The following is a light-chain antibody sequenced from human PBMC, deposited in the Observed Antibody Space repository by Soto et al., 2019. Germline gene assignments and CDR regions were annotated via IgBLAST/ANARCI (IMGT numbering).Light chain of an antibody. CDR2: GAS. Sequence: EIVMPNSPATLSVAPVSTSTLSVMSSQYVSNKVALYQQKPGQAPRLLILGASTRATGVPARFSGSGSGTEFTLSISSLQSEDFAVYYCKQYKEWPPFTCGKGQQREIK. CDR1: QYVSNK. J-gene: IGKJ5*01. CDR3: KQYKEWPPFT. V-gene: IGKV3-15*01.